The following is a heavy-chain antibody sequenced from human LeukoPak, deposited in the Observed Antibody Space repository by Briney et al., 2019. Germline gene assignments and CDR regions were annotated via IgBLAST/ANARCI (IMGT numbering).Heavy chain of an antibody. V-gene: IGHV4-39*07. CDR2: IYYSGST. J-gene: IGHJ6*03. D-gene: IGHD2-2*02. CDR1: GGSISSSSYY. CDR3: ARGRRDCSSTSCYTNYYYYMDV. Sequence: SETLSLTCTVSGGSISSSSYYWGWIRQPPGKGLEWIGSIYYSGSTYYNPSLKSRVTISVDTSKNQFSLKLSSVTVADTAVYYCARGRRDCSSTSCYTNYYYYMDVWGKGTTVTVSS.